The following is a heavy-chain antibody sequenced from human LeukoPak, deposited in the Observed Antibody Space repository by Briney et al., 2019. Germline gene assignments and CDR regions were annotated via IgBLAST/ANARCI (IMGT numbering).Heavy chain of an antibody. J-gene: IGHJ4*02. CDR2: ISYDGSNK. CDR1: GFTFSSYS. V-gene: IGHV3-30*18. Sequence: GGSLRLSCAASGFTFSSYSMNWVRQAPGKGLEWVAVISYDGSNKYYADSVKGRFTISRDNSKDTLYLQMNSLRAEDTAVYYCAKGSVCFDYWGQGTLVTVSS. CDR3: AKGSVCFDY.